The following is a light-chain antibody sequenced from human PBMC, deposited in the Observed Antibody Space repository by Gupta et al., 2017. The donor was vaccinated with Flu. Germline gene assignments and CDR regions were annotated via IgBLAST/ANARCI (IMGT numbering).Light chain of an antibody. CDR3: KQSKI. J-gene: IGKJ3*01. CDR2: DAS. Sequence: IQLTQSPSSLSASVGDRVTITCRTSQGSSSALAWYRQSPGKPPKLLIYDASIVYKGVPSRCSGSGSGTDFTLTISSLQPEDFATYYCKQSKIFGPGTKVDVK. V-gene: IGKV1-13*02. CDR1: QGSSSA.